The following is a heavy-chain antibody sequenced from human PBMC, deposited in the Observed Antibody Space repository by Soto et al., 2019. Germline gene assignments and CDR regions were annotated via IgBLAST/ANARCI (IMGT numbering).Heavy chain of an antibody. CDR3: ARSVDP. CDR1: GASISSGGYY. J-gene: IGHJ5*02. CDR2: IYYSGST. Sequence: QVQLPESGPGLVTPSQTLSHTCPVSGASISSGGYYWSWIRQPPGKDLEWIRYIYYSGSTYYNPSLQSRVTISVDSSKNLFSLKLSSVTAADMAVYYCARSVDPWGQGTLGTVSP. V-gene: IGHV4-31*03.